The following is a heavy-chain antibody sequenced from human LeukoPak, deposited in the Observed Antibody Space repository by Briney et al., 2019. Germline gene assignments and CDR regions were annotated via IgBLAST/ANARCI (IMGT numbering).Heavy chain of an antibody. Sequence: GGSLRLSCAASGFTFSTYPMSWVRQAPGKGLEWVSGISGSGSTIYYADSVKGRFTISRDNAKNSLYLQMNSLRAEDTAVYYCARENYYGSGSYYNWFDPWGQGTLVTVSS. CDR3: ARENYYGSGSYYNWFDP. D-gene: IGHD3-10*01. V-gene: IGHV3-48*04. CDR1: GFTFSTYP. CDR2: ISGSGSTI. J-gene: IGHJ5*02.